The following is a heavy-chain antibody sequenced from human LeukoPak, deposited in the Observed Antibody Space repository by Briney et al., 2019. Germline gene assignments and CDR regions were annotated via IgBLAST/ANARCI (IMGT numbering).Heavy chain of an antibody. CDR3: ARDLGMSSSWYVDY. CDR2: IWYDGSNK. D-gene: IGHD6-13*01. CDR1: GFTFSSYG. V-gene: IGHV3-33*01. Sequence: GRSLRLSCAASGFTFSSYGMHWVRQAPGKGLEWVAVIWYDGSNKYHADSVKGRFTISRDNSKNTLYLQMNSLRAEDTAVYYCARDLGMSSSWYVDYWGQGTLVTVSS. J-gene: IGHJ4*02.